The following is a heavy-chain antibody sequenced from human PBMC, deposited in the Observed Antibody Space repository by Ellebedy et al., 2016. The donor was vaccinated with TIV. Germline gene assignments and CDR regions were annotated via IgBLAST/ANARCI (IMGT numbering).Heavy chain of an antibody. CDR3: ARFDFAYGSGSYRSYDY. D-gene: IGHD3-10*01. CDR2: IYSGGST. J-gene: IGHJ4*02. V-gene: IGHV3-53*01. CDR1: GFTFSSYA. Sequence: GESLKISCAASGFTFSSYAMSWVRQAPGKGLEWVSVIYSGGSTYYADSVKGRFTISRDNSKNTLYLQMNSLRAEDTAVYYCARFDFAYGSGSYRSYDYWGQGTLVTVSS.